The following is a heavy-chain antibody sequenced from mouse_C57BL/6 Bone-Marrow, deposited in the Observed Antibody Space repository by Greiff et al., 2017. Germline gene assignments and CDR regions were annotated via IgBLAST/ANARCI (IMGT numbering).Heavy chain of an antibody. V-gene: IGHV1-42*01. J-gene: IGHJ2*01. Sequence: VQLNESGPELVKPGASVTISCKASGYSFTGYYMNWVKQSPEKSLEWIGEINPSTGGTTYNQKFKAKATLTVDKSSSTAYMHLKSLTSEDSAVYYCASLDYWGQGTTLTVSS. CDR1: GYSFTGYY. CDR3: ASLDY. CDR2: INPSTGGT.